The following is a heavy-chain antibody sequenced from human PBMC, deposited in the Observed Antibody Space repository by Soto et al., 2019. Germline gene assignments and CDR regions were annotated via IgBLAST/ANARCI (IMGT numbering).Heavy chain of an antibody. D-gene: IGHD2-15*01. Sequence: GGSLRLSCAASGFTFSNYWMSWVRQVPGKGLEWVANIKPDGSEKWYVDSVKGRFTISRDNVKKTLYLQMISLRVGDTAVYYCVNSPCKGGGRCYFDSWGQGALVTVSS. CDR2: IKPDGSEK. V-gene: IGHV3-7*02. CDR3: VNSPCKGGGRCYFDS. CDR1: GFTFSNYW. J-gene: IGHJ4*02.